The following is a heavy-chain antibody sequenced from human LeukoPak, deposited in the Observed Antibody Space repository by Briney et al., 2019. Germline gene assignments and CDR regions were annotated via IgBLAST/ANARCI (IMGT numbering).Heavy chain of an antibody. V-gene: IGHV1-18*01. Sequence: GASVKVSCKASGGTFSSYAMHWVRQAPGQRLEWMGWISAYNGNTNYAQKLQGRVTMTTDTSTSTAYMELRSLRSDDTAVYYCARDTHSIWSGYYYYYYYMDVWGKGTTVTVSS. CDR3: ARDTHSIWSGYYYYYYYMDV. J-gene: IGHJ6*03. D-gene: IGHD3-3*01. CDR1: GGTFSSYA. CDR2: ISAYNGNT.